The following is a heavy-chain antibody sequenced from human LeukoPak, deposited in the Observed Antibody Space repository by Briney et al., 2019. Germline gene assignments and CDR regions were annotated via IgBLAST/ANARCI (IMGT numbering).Heavy chain of an antibody. V-gene: IGHV3-64*04. CDR2: ISSNGGST. CDR1: GFTFSSYA. J-gene: IGHJ3*02. Sequence: GGSLRLSCSASGFTFSSYAMHWVRQAPGKGLEYVSAISSNGGSTYYADSVKGRFTISRDNSKNTLYLQMNSLRAEDTAVYYCARAAVITFGAFDIWGQGTMVTVSS. D-gene: IGHD3-22*01. CDR3: ARAAVITFGAFDI.